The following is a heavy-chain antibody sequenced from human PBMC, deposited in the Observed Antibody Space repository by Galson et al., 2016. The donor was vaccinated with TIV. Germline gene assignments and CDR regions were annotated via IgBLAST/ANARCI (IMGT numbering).Heavy chain of an antibody. D-gene: IGHD2-15*01. CDR1: GGTFTNYA. CDR3: ARDIPCGGSCYFFDD. Sequence: SVKVSCKASGGTFTNYAINWVRQPPGQGLEWMGGILPSSGTTNYAQKFQDRVTMTTDKSTSTVYMELSSLSSEDTAVYFCARDIPCGGSCYFFDDRGQGTAVTVSS. CDR2: ILPSSGTT. J-gene: IGHJ4*02. V-gene: IGHV1-69*05.